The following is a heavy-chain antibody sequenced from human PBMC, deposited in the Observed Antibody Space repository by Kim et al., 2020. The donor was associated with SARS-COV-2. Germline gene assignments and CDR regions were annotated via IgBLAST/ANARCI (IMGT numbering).Heavy chain of an antibody. V-gene: IGHV3-43*01. CDR1: GFTFDDYT. CDR2: ISWDGGST. Sequence: GGSLRLSCAASGFTFDDYTMHWVRQAPGKGLEWVSLISWDGGSTYYADSVKGRFTISRDNSKNSLYLQMNSLRTEDTALYYCAKMHHYYFDYWGQGTLVTVSS. J-gene: IGHJ4*02. CDR3: AKMHHYYFDY.